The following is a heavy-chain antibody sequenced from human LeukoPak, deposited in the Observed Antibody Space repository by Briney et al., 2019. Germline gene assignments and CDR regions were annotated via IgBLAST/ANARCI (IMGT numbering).Heavy chain of an antibody. CDR1: GYTFSDYH. J-gene: IGHJ5*02. CDR3: ARVSGEWELKGEWFDP. Sequence: ASVKVSCKASGYTFSDYHLHWVRQAPGQGLEWMGWMNPNSGNTGYAQKFQGRVTMTRNTSISTAYMELSSLRSEDTAVYYCARVSGEWELKGEWFDPWGQGTLVTVSS. V-gene: IGHV1-8*02. D-gene: IGHD1-26*01. CDR2: MNPNSGNT.